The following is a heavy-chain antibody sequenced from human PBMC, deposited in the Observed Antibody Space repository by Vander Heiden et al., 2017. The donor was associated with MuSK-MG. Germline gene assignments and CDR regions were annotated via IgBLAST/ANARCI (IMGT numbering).Heavy chain of an antibody. D-gene: IGHD6-13*01. Sequence: EVQLVESGGGLVQPGGSLRLSCAASGFTVSSNYMSWVRQAPGKGLEWVSVIYSGGSTYYADSVKGRFTISRDNSKNTLYLQMNSLRAEDTAVYYCAREHYSSSLPNYYYYGMDVWGQGTTVTVYS. V-gene: IGHV3-66*01. CDR2: IYSGGST. J-gene: IGHJ6*02. CDR1: GFTVSSNY. CDR3: AREHYSSSLPNYYYYGMDV.